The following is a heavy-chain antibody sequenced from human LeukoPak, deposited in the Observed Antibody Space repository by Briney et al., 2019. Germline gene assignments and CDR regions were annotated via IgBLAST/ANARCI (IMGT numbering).Heavy chain of an antibody. D-gene: IGHD3-22*01. Sequence: PSETLSLTCTVSGASISSGDYFWSWLRQPPGKGLEWIGYIYYSGSTYYNPSLKSRVTISIDTSKNQFSLKLSSVTAADTAVYYCGRDNMNYYDSSGYYFSSPTYNWGQGTLVTVSS. CDR1: GASISSGDYF. V-gene: IGHV4-30-4*01. CDR3: GRDNMNYYDSSGYYFSSPTYN. CDR2: IYYSGST. J-gene: IGHJ4*02.